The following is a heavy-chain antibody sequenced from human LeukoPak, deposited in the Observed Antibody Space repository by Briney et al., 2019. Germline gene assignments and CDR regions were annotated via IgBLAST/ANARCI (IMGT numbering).Heavy chain of an antibody. D-gene: IGHD3-10*01. CDR3: AREDYPNGEGCIDY. J-gene: IGHJ4*02. V-gene: IGHV3-53*01. CDR2: LHKDGTT. CDR1: GFSVSSKY. Sequence: PGGSLRLSCAASGFSVSSKYMTWVRQAPGKGLEWVSLLHKDGTTYYADSVKGRFTISRDTSKNTLYLQMNSLRAEDTALYYCAREDYPNGEGCIDYWGQGTLVTVSS.